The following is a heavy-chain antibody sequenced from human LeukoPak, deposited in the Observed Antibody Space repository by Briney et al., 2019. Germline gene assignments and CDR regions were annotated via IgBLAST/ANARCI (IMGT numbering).Heavy chain of an antibody. Sequence: SETLSLTCTVSGASISSYYWSWIRQPPGKGLEWIVYIYYSGSTNYNPSPKSRVTISVVTSKNQFSLKLSSVPAADTAVYYCAREGGSSWDFDYWGQGNLVTVSS. CDR2: IYYSGST. CDR1: GASISSYY. V-gene: IGHV4-59*01. J-gene: IGHJ4*02. D-gene: IGHD6-13*01. CDR3: AREGGSSWDFDY.